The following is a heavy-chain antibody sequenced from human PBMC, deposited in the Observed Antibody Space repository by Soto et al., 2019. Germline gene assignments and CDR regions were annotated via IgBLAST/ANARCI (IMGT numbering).Heavy chain of an antibody. CDR2: ISGSGGST. Sequence: GGSLRLSCAASGFTFSSYAMSWVRQAPGKGLEWVSAISGSGGSTYYADSVKGRFTISRDNSKNTLYLQMNSLRAEDTVVYCCAKDTFYSNYFDYWGQGTLVTVSS. CDR3: AKDTFYSNYFDY. V-gene: IGHV3-23*01. J-gene: IGHJ4*02. CDR1: GFTFSSYA. D-gene: IGHD4-4*01.